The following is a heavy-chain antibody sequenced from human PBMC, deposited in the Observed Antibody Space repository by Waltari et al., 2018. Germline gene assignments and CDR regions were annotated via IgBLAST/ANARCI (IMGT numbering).Heavy chain of an antibody. J-gene: IGHJ4*02. CDR2: IKTSGAT. CDR3: ASYLSGHPY. CDR1: GFIVSDHY. Sequence: EVQLVESGGGLIQPGESLRLSCAASGFIVSDHYMSWVRQAPGKGLGWVSLIKTSGATSYADPVTGRCTISRDRSQNTLYLQMTGLRAEDTAVYYCASYLSGHPYWGQGTPVIVSS. D-gene: IGHD3-9*01. V-gene: IGHV3-53*01.